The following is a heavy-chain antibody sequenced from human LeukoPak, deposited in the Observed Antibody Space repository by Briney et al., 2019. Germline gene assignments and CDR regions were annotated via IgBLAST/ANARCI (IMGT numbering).Heavy chain of an antibody. CDR1: AFIFSGHW. Sequence: GGSLRLSCEGSAFIFSGHWMNWVRQVPGRGPEWVANVNRDGSETYYLDSVKGRFTISRDNAKNSLYLQMNSLRAEDTAVYYCAKLMGDFDYWGQGTLVTVSS. CDR3: AKLMGDFDY. J-gene: IGHJ4*02. V-gene: IGHV3-7*01. D-gene: IGHD3-16*01. CDR2: VNRDGSET.